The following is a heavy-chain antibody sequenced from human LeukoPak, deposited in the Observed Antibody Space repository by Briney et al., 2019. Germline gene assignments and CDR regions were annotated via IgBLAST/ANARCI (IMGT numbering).Heavy chain of an antibody. CDR3: ARSGYGTDY. CDR2: INHSGST. D-gene: IGHD5-12*01. Sequence: SETLSLTCAVYGGSFSGYYRSWIRQPPGKGLEWIGEINHSGSTNYNPSLKSRVTISVDTSKNQFSLRLSSVTAADTAVYYCARSGYGTDYWGQGTLVTVSS. V-gene: IGHV4-34*01. CDR1: GGSFSGYY. J-gene: IGHJ4*02.